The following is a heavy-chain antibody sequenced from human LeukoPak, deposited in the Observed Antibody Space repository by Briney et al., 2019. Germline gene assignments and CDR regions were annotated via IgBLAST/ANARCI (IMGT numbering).Heavy chain of an antibody. D-gene: IGHD1-20*01. CDR2: IHYSGSP. V-gene: IGHV4-59*08. J-gene: IGHJ5*02. Sequence: PSETLSLTCTVSGGSNYWSWIRQSPGKGLEWIGYIHYSGSPRYNPSLKSRVTISIDTSENQLSLRLNSVTAADTAVYYCARHSNWNAGVDWFDPWGQGTQVTVSS. CDR1: GGSNY. CDR3: ARHSNWNAGVDWFDP.